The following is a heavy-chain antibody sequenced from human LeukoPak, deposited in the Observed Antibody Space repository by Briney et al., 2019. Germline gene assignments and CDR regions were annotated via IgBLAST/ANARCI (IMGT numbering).Heavy chain of an antibody. Sequence: QPGGSLRLSCAASGFTFSRYWMSWVRQAPGKGLEWVANIKEDGDKKYYVDSVKGRFTISRDNAKNSLNLQMDSLRVEDTAVYYCAREGLWVGPDSGKTRHPYWEIWGQGTMVTVSS. V-gene: IGHV3-7*04. CDR2: IKEDGDKK. CDR1: GFTFSRYW. J-gene: IGHJ3*02. CDR3: AREGLWVGPDSGKTRHPYWEI. D-gene: IGHD2-21*01.